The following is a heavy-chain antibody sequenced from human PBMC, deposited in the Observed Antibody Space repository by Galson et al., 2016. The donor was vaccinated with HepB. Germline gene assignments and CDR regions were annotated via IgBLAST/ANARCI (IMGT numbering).Heavy chain of an antibody. D-gene: IGHD3-22*01. J-gene: IGHJ3*02. Sequence: SLRLSCAASGFTFNDYWMSWVRQAPGKGLEWVANIEREGTEVHYADSVKGRFSISRDNAKKSLYLQMNSLRAEDTAVYYCARDRSPRGFSTYYYDVYDIWGQGTVVTVSS. V-gene: IGHV3-7*01. CDR3: ARDRSPRGFSTYYYDVYDI. CDR1: GFTFNDYW. CDR2: IEREGTEV.